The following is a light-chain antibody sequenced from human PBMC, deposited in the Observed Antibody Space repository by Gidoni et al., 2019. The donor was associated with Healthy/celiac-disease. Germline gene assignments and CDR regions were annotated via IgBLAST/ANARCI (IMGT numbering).Light chain of an antibody. CDR1: SSNIGSNT. Sequence: QSVLTQPPSASGTPGQRVTISCSGSSSNIGSNTVNWYQQLPGTGPKLLIYSNNPRPSGVPDRFSGSKSGTSASLAISGLQSEDEADYYCAAWDDSLNGPVFGTGTKVTVL. J-gene: IGLJ1*01. CDR3: AAWDDSLNGPV. CDR2: SNN. V-gene: IGLV1-44*01.